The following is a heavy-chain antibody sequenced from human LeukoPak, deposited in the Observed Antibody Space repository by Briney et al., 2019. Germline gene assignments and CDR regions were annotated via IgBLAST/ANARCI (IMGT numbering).Heavy chain of an antibody. CDR3: ARAGGYCSSTSCYGSYYGMDV. CDR1: GGTFSSYA. CDR2: IIPIFGTA. Sequence: GASVKVSCKASGGTFSSYAISWVRQAPGQGLEWMGGIIPIFGTANYAQKFQGRVTITADESTSTAYMELSSLRSEDTAVYYCARAGGYCSSTSCYGSYYGMDVWGQRTTVTVSS. J-gene: IGHJ6*02. D-gene: IGHD2-2*01. V-gene: IGHV1-69*13.